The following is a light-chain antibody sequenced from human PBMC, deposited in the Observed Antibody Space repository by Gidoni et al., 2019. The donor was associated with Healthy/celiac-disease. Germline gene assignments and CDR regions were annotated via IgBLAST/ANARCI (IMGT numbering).Light chain of an antibody. J-gene: IGLJ3*02. Sequence: QSALTQPASVSGSPGQSITISCTGTSSDVGSPNLVSWYQQYPGKAPKLMIFEGSKRPSGVSDRFSGSKSGNPASMTISGLQAGDEADYFCFSYVGGSNFVFGGGTKLTVL. CDR2: EGS. CDR1: SSDVGSPNL. V-gene: IGLV2-23*03. CDR3: FSYVGGSNFV.